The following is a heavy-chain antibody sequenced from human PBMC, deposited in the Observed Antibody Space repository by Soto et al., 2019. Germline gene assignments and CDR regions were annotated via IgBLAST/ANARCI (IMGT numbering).Heavy chain of an antibody. CDR2: ISGSGGST. CDR3: ASSVRSRSWFPFEY. V-gene: IGHV3-23*01. J-gene: IGHJ4*02. D-gene: IGHD6-13*01. Sequence: PGGSLRLSCAASGFTFSSYAMSWVRQSPGKGLEWVSAISGSGGSTYYADSVKGRFTISRDNSKNTLYLQMNSLIAEDTAVYYCASSVRSRSWFPFEYWGQGTLLTVSS. CDR1: GFTFSSYA.